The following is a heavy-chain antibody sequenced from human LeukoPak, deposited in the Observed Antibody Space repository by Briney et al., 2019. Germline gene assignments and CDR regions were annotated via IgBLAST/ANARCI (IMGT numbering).Heavy chain of an antibody. J-gene: IGHJ3*02. CDR3: ARDSPYGSYDAFDI. CDR1: GGSISNYY. D-gene: IGHD3-10*01. V-gene: IGHV4-4*07. CDR2: IYTNGST. Sequence: PSETLSLTCTVSGGSISNYYWSWIRQPAGKGLEWIGRIYTNGSTKYNPSLKSRVTISVDTSKNQFSLKLSSVTAADTAVYYCARDSPYGSYDAFDIWGQGTMVTVSS.